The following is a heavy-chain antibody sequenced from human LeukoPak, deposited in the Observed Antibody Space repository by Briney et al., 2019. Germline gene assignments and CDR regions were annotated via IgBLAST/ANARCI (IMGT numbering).Heavy chain of an antibody. CDR3: AGMPRLGDAKFFDY. J-gene: IGHJ4*02. CDR2: SIPLFGTA. D-gene: IGHD2-21*02. Sequence: ASVTVSCKASGGTFSSHAITWVRQAPGQGLEWMGGSIPLFGTANYAQKFQGRVTITADEYTNTAYMELSSLRSDDTAVYFCAGMPRLGDAKFFDYWGQGNMVTVSS. CDR1: GGTFSSHA. V-gene: IGHV1-69*13.